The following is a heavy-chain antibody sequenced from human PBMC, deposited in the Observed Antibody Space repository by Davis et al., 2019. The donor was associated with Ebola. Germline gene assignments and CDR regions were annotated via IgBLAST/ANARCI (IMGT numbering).Heavy chain of an antibody. Sequence: GESLKISCPASGFTFGTYDMSWVRQAPGQGLEWVSGISASGGSTYYADSVKGRFTVSRDNAKNSLYLQMNSLRAEDTAVYYCARDDRRLSYYYYGMDVWGQGTTVTVSS. D-gene: IGHD6-25*01. V-gene: IGHV3-23*01. CDR2: ISASGGST. J-gene: IGHJ6*02. CDR3: ARDDRRLSYYYYGMDV. CDR1: GFTFGTYD.